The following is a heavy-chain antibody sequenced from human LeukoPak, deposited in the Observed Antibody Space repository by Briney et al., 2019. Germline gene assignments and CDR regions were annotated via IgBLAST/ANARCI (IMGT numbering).Heavy chain of an antibody. CDR2: IYYSGST. CDR3: ARADYGDYALDY. CDR1: GGSFSSYY. V-gene: IGHV4-59*01. J-gene: IGHJ4*02. D-gene: IGHD4-17*01. Sequence: SETLSLTCAVYGGSFSSYYWSWIRQPPGKGLEWIGYIYYSGSTNYNPSLKSRVTISVDTSKNQFSLKLSSVTAADTAVYYRARADYGDYALDYWGQGTLVTVSS.